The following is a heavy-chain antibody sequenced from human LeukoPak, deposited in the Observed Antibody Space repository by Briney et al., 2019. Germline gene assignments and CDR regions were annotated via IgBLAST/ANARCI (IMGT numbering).Heavy chain of an antibody. CDR1: GGSISSSSYY. CDR2: MYYSGSS. D-gene: IGHD3-3*01. V-gene: IGHV4-39*01. CDR3: ARGAFGVLLSAFDI. Sequence: PSETLSLTCTVSGGSISSSSYYWGWIRQPPGKGLEWIGSMYYSGSSYYNPSLKGRVTISVDMSKNQFSLKLSSVTAADTAVYWCARGAFGVLLSAFDIWGQGTMVTVSS. J-gene: IGHJ3*02.